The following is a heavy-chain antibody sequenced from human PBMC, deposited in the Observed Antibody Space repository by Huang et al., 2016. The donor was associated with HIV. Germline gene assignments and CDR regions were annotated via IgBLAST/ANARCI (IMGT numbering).Heavy chain of an antibody. J-gene: IGHJ4*02. CDR2: LDPEDEET. CDR3: ATGKYGSSFNY. Sequence: QVQLTQSGAEVKKPGASVKVSCKVSGYTLSELSMNWVRQAPGKGLEWMGGLDPEDEETSYAQKFQGRRTMTEDTSADTAYMELASLRSEDTAVYYCATGKYGSSFNYWGQGTLVTVSS. CDR1: GYTLSELS. D-gene: IGHD2-2*01. V-gene: IGHV1-24*01.